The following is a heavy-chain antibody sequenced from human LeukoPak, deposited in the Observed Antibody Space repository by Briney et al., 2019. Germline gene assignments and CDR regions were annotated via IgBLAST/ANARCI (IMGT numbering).Heavy chain of an antibody. CDR2: IYSGGDT. D-gene: IGHD4-23*01. CDR1: GITVSGSH. V-gene: IGHV3-53*01. J-gene: IGHJ4*02. Sequence: GGSLRLSCAASGITVSGSHLSWVRQAAAKGLEWISLIYSGGDTKYADSVKGRFTISRDNSKNTLYLQMDSLRAEDTAVYYCARGGGNPGLFDYWGQGTLVTVSS. CDR3: ARGGGNPGLFDY.